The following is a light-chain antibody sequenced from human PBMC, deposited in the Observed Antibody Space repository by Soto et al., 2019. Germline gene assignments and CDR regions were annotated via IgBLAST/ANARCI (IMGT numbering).Light chain of an antibody. Sequence: QSALTQPASVSGSPGQSIAISCTGSSSDVGGYNYVSWYQQHPGKAPQLIIYEVTNRPSGVSNRFSGSKSGNTASLTISGLKAEDEADYYCSSYTSSSTRVFGTGTKLTVL. CDR3: SSYTSSSTRV. CDR1: SSDVGGYNY. V-gene: IGLV2-14*01. CDR2: EVT. J-gene: IGLJ1*01.